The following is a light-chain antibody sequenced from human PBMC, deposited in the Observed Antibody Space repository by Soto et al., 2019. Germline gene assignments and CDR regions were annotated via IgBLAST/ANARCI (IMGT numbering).Light chain of an antibody. J-gene: IGKJ1*01. CDR1: QSVSSN. CDR2: GAS. CDR3: QQYNTWPPTWT. Sequence: EIVMTQSPSTLSVSTGGRATLSCRASQSVSSNLAWYQHKPGQAPRLLIYGASTRATGIPARFSGSGSGTEFTLTISSLQSEDFAVYYCQQYNTWPPTWTFGQGTKVDIK. V-gene: IGKV3-15*01.